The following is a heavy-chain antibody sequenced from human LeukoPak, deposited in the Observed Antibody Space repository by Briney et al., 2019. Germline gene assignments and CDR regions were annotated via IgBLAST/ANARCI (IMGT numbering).Heavy chain of an antibody. D-gene: IGHD2-8*01. CDR2: ISAYNGNT. Sequence: ASVKVSCKASGYTFTSYGISWVRQAPGQGLEWMGWISAYNGNTNYAQNFQGRVTMTRDTSISTAYMELTNLRSDDTAVYYCARDRRQWSPFDPWGQGTLVTVSS. V-gene: IGHV1-18*01. CDR3: ARDRRQWSPFDP. CDR1: GYTFTSYG. J-gene: IGHJ5*02.